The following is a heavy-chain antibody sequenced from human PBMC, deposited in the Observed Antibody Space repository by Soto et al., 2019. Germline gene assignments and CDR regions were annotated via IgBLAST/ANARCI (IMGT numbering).Heavy chain of an antibody. CDR3: TTDQGNTSDFYRFDH. J-gene: IGHJ4*02. CDR2: IKSKVDGGTT. V-gene: IGHV3-15*07. CDR1: DFTLSDAW. Sequence: GGSLRLSCAASDFTLSDAWMDWVRQAPGKGLEWVARIKSKVDGGTTYYAAPVKDRFTISRDDSVNTLYLQMNGLKTEDTAVYYCTTDQGNTSDFYRFDHWGQGTLVTVSS. D-gene: IGHD2-21*01.